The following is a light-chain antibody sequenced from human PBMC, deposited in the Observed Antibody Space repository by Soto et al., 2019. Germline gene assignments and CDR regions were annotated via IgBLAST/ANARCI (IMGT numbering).Light chain of an antibody. CDR3: ATWDDSLNGPV. J-gene: IGLJ3*02. V-gene: IGLV1-44*01. CDR2: GDN. Sequence: QSVLTQPPSASGTPGQRVTISCSGRSSNIGSNAVNWYQQFPGMAPKLLIYGDNQRPSGVPDRFSGSKSGASASLVIGGLQSDDEADYYCATWDDSLNGPVFGGGTKLTVL. CDR1: SSNIGSNA.